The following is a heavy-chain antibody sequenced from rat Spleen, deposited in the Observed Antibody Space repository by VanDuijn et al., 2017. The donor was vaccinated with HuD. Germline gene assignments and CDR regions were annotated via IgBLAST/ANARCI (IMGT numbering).Heavy chain of an antibody. CDR3: ATSEQLYLRGWFAY. CDR1: GFTFSNYG. J-gene: IGHJ3*01. V-gene: IGHV5-19*01. CDR2: ISPSGGST. D-gene: IGHD1-2*01. Sequence: EVQLVESGGGLVQPGGSLKLSCAASGFTFSNYGMHWIRQAPTKGLEWVASISPSGGSTYYRDSVKGRFTISRDNAKSTLYLQMDSLRSEDTATYYCATSEQLYLRGWFAYWGQGTLVTVSS.